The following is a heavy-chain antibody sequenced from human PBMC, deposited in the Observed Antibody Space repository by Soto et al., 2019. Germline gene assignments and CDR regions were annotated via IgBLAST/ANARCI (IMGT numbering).Heavy chain of an antibody. D-gene: IGHD2-21*02. Sequence: SETLSLTCTVSGGSISSDIYHWTWIRQSPGNGLDWIGYIYYSGSIFYNPSFKSRVTISADTSKNQFSLQLSSVTAADTAVYFCAREDDGGDRDYYGLDVWGQGTTVTVSS. J-gene: IGHJ6*02. CDR3: AREDDGGDRDYYGLDV. CDR2: IYYSGSI. V-gene: IGHV4-30-4*08. CDR1: GGSISSDIYH.